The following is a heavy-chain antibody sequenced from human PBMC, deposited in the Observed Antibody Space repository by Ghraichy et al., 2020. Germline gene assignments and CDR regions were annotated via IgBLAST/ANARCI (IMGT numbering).Heavy chain of an antibody. Sequence: SVKVSCKASGGTFSSYAISWVRQAPGQGLEWMGRIIPILGIANYAQKFQGRVTITADKSTSTAYMELSSLRSEDTAVYYCARDGGAGYCSSTSCYGPYYYYGMDVWGQATTVTVSS. CDR2: IIPILGIA. V-gene: IGHV1-69*04. CDR3: ARDGGAGYCSSTSCYGPYYYYGMDV. J-gene: IGHJ6*02. D-gene: IGHD2-2*03. CDR1: GGTFSSYA.